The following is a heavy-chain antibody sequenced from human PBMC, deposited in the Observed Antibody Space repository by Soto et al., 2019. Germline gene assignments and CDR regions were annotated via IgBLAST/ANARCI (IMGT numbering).Heavy chain of an antibody. J-gene: IGHJ4*02. V-gene: IGHV3-30-3*01. CDR3: ARAHYDSGPLSDY. Sequence: HPGASLRLSCAASGFTFSSYAMHWVRQAPGKGLEWVAVISYDGSNKYYADSVKGRFTISRDNSKNTLYLQMNSLRAEDTAVYYCARAHYDSGPLSDYWGQGTLVTVSS. CDR2: ISYDGSNK. D-gene: IGHD3-22*01. CDR1: GFTFSSYA.